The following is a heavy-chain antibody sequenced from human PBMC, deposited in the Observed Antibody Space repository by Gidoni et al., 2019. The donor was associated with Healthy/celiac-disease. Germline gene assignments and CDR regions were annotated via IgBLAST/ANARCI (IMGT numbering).Heavy chain of an antibody. CDR2: INPNSSGT. V-gene: IGHV1-2*04. CDR1: RHTFTCYY. CDR3: ARGICSGGSCYGADY. J-gene: IGHJ4*02. Sequence: QLQLLHSGAEVQKPGASVKVSCYACRHTFTCYYMHWVRQAPGHGREWMGWINPNSSGTNYAQKFQGCVTMTRDTSISTAYMELSRLRSDDTAVYYCARGICSGGSCYGADYWGQGTLVTVSS. D-gene: IGHD2-15*01.